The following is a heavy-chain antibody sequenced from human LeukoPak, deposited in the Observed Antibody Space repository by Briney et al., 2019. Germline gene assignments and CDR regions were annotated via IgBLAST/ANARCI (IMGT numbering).Heavy chain of an antibody. J-gene: IGHJ2*01. Sequence: SETLSLTCTVSGGSITTSSYYWGWIRHPAGKGLEWIGIIYYSGSTYSNPSLKGRVTISVDTSKNQFSLNLSSVTAADTAVYCCARAFRARYFDLWGRGTLVTVSS. CDR3: ARAFRARYFDL. D-gene: IGHD2/OR15-2a*01. CDR1: GGSITTSSYY. V-gene: IGHV4-39*01. CDR2: IYYSGST.